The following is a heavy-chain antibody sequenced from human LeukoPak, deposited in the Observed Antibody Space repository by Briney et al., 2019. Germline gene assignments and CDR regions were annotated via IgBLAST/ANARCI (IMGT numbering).Heavy chain of an antibody. CDR1: GFMFNNYA. J-gene: IGHJ4*02. Sequence: GGSLRLSCSASGFMFNNYAMSWVRQAPGKGLEWVSTISGGFYNTYYADSVKGRFTISRDNSKNTLYLEMNSLRVEDTAVYYCAKAVAGLFDYWGQGALVTVSS. V-gene: IGHV3-23*01. CDR2: ISGGFYNT. D-gene: IGHD6-19*01. CDR3: AKAVAGLFDY.